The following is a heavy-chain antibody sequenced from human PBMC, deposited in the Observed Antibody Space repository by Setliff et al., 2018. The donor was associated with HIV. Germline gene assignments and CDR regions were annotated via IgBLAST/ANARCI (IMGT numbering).Heavy chain of an antibody. V-gene: IGHV3-15*01. Sequence: GGSLRLSCAASGFTFHNVWMHWVRQAPGKGLEWVGRIKSRTDGGTTDYSAPVKGRFTISRDDSKNTLYLVMNGLKTEDTALYYCTTEKRGSGGDCYTNYYYYYYMDVWGKGTTVTVSS. J-gene: IGHJ6*03. CDR1: GFTFHNVW. CDR2: IKSRTDGGTT. CDR3: TTEKRGSGGDCYTNYYYYYYMDV. D-gene: IGHD2-21*02.